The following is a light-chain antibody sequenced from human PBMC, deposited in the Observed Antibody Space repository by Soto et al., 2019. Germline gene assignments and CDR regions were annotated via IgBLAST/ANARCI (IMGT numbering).Light chain of an antibody. CDR3: HQYFSWPRGT. V-gene: IGKV3-15*01. CDR2: FAS. J-gene: IGKJ1*01. CDR1: QSVSSY. Sequence: EIVLTQSPATLSLSRGERATLSCRASQSVSSYLAWYQQKPGQAPRLLIFFASTRVTGIPARFSGSGSGTEFTLTINSLQSEDFAVYYCHQYFSWPRGTFGQGTKVDI.